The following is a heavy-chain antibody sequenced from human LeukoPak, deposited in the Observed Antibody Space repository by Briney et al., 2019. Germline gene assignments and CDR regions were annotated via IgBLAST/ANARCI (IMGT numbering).Heavy chain of an antibody. Sequence: PGRSLRLTCAASGFTFSSYGMHWVRQGPGKGLEWVTFIWYDGTDKYYADSVKGRFTISRDNSKNTLYLQMNSLRAEDTAVYYCARSGSTYYYGMDVWGQGTTVTVSS. CDR3: ARSGSTYYYGMDV. CDR2: IWYDGTDK. J-gene: IGHJ6*02. D-gene: IGHD3-10*01. V-gene: IGHV3-33*01. CDR1: GFTFSSYG.